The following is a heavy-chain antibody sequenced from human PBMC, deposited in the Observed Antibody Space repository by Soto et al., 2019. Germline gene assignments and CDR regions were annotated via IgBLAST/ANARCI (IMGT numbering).Heavy chain of an antibody. V-gene: IGHV3-23*01. D-gene: IGHD2-15*01. CDR2: ISDVEGAT. CDR3: VKGTRPLPNISSLIDGRY. Sequence: GGSLRLSCAASGFSFSNYAMTWVRQAPGKGLEWVSTISDVEGATYSADSVKGRFTTSRDNSKKAVFLQMVNLRADDTAVYFCVKGTRPLPNISSLIDGRYWGQGTPVTVSS. CDR1: GFSFSNYA. J-gene: IGHJ4*02.